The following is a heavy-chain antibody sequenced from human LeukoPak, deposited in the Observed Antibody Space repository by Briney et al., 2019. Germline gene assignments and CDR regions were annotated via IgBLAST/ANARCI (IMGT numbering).Heavy chain of an antibody. CDR3: AKPSNYYGSATDAFDF. V-gene: IGHV4-61*02. J-gene: IGHJ3*01. CDR1: GGSISSGSYY. Sequence: KPSETLSLTCTVSGGSISSGSYYWSWIRQPAGKGLEWIGRIYTSGSTNYNPSLKSRVTISVDTSKNQFSLKLSSVTAADTAVYYCAKPSNYYGSATDAFDFWGQGTMVTVSS. D-gene: IGHD3-10*01. CDR2: IYTSGST.